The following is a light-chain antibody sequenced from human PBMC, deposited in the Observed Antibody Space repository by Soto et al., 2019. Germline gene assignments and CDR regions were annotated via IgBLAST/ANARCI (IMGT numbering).Light chain of an antibody. V-gene: IGLV2-14*03. CDR3: SSYTSSSTLV. CDR1: SSDVGGYNY. J-gene: IGLJ2*01. CDR2: DVS. Sequence: QSALTQPASVSGSPGQSIAISCTGTSSDVGGYNYVSWYQQHPGKAPKLIIYDVSSRPSGVSDRFSGSKSVHTASLTISGLQAEDEADYYCSSYTSSSTLVFGGGTKQTVL.